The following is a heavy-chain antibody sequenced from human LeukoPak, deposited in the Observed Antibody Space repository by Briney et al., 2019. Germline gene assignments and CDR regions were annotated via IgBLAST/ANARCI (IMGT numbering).Heavy chain of an antibody. V-gene: IGHV1-2*02. CDR3: ARVSNYYDSSGYLYYFDY. J-gene: IGHJ4*02. D-gene: IGHD3-22*01. CDR2: INPNSGGT. CDR1: GYTFTSFY. Sequence: ASVKVSCKASGYTFTSFYIHWGRQAPGQGLEWLGWINPNSGGTNYAQAFQGRVTMTRDTSISTAYMELSRLKSDDTAVYFCARVSNYYDSSGYLYYFDYWGQGTLVTVSS.